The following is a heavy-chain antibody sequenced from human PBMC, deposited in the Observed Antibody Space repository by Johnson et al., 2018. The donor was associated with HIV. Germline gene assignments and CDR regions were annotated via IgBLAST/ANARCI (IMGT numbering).Heavy chain of an antibody. CDR3: ARDRSLWFRELWPRDAFDM. Sequence: VQLVESGGGLVQPGGSLRLSCAASGFTFDDYAMHWVRQAPGQGLEWVSGINWSSGNIDYADSVKGRFTISRDNTKNSLYLQMNSLRVADTAVYYCARDRSLWFRELWPRDAFDMWGQGTKITVSS. CDR1: GFTFDDYA. J-gene: IGHJ3*02. D-gene: IGHD3-10*01. CDR2: INWSSGNI. V-gene: IGHV3-9*01.